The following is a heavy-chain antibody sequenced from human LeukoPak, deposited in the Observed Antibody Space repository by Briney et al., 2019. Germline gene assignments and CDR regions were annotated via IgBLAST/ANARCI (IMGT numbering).Heavy chain of an antibody. V-gene: IGHV4-4*07. Sequence: PSETLSLTCTVSGGSITSYYWSWIRQPAGKGLEWIGRIYTSGSTNYNSSLKSRVTMSVDTSKNQFSLKLSSVTAADTAVYYCARDRAGDFWSGWDQFDNWGQGTLVTVSS. CDR2: IYTSGST. CDR3: ARDRAGDFWSGWDQFDN. D-gene: IGHD3-3*01. CDR1: GGSITSYY. J-gene: IGHJ4*02.